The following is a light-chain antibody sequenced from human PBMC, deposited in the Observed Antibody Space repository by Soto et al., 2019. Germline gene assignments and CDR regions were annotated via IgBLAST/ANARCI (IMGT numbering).Light chain of an antibody. Sequence: RVLTQSPGTLSLSPGERATLSCRASQSVSSNLLAWYQHKPGRAPRLLIYGASSRPAGIPDKFSGSGSGTDFTLTISSLEPEDFAVYYCQQYGNSPYTFGQGTKLEIK. CDR1: QSVSSNL. J-gene: IGKJ2*01. CDR3: QQYGNSPYT. CDR2: GAS. V-gene: IGKV3-20*01.